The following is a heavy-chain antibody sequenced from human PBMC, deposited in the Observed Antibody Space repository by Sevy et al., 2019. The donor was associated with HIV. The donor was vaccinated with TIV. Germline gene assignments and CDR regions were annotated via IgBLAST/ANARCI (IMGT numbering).Heavy chain of an antibody. D-gene: IGHD1-26*01. V-gene: IGHV3-21*01. CDR2: ISSSSSYI. CDR1: GFTFSSYS. Sequence: GGSLRLSCAASGFTFSSYSMNWVRQAPGKGLEWVSSISSSSSYIYYADSVKGRFTISRDNAKNSLYLPMNSLRAEDTAVYYCARGWERLGFDPWGQGTLVTVSS. J-gene: IGHJ5*02. CDR3: ARGWERLGFDP.